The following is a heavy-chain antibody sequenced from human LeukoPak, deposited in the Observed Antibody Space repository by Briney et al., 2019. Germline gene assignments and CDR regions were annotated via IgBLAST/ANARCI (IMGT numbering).Heavy chain of an antibody. CDR1: GFTFDEHA. CDR2: IKSNVYGGTT. CDR3: TRGSEYQLTSADC. D-gene: IGHD2-2*01. J-gene: IGHJ4*02. Sequence: PGGSLRLSCTASGFTFDEHAMSWVRQAPGKGLEWVAFIKSNVYGGTTEYAASVKGRFTISRDDSKSIAYLQLNSLLTEDTAMYYCTRGSEYQLTSADCWGQGTLVTVSS. V-gene: IGHV3-49*04.